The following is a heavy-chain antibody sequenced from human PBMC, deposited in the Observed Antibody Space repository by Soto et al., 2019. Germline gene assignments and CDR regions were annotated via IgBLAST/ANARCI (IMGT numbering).Heavy chain of an antibody. Sequence: QVQLQESGPGLVKPSETLSLTCTVSRGSISSYSWSWIRQPPGKGLEWIGYIYDSENTNYNPSLKSRVTISVDTSKNQFSLKLGSVTAADTAVYYCARRIAAARLDVWGQGTTVTVSS. CDR3: ARRIAAARLDV. CDR1: RGSISSYS. J-gene: IGHJ6*02. CDR2: IYDSENT. D-gene: IGHD6-13*01. V-gene: IGHV4-59*08.